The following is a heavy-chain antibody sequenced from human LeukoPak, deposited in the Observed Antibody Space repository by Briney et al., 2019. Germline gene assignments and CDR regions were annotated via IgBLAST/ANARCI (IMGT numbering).Heavy chain of an antibody. Sequence: PSETLSLTCTVSGGSIISTCFYWGWVRPPPGKGLAWLGSIYHSRSTYDNPSLKSRVTISVDRSKNQFSLKLRSVTAADTAVYYCATSPQYGGYWGQGTLVTVS. CDR3: ATSPQYGGY. CDR2: IYHSRST. V-gene: IGHV4-39*01. J-gene: IGHJ4*02. CDR1: GGSIISTCFY. D-gene: IGHD4-23*01.